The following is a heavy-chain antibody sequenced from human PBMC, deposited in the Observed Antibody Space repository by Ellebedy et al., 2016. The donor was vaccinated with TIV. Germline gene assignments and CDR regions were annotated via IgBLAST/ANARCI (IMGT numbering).Heavy chain of an antibody. CDR3: ARDSSRRGMDV. CDR1: GFSVSENY. J-gene: IGHJ6*02. CDR2: IYNADTT. V-gene: IGHV3-53*01. Sequence: GGSLRLSCAASGFSVSENYISWVRQAPGEGLEWVSVIYNADTTYYADSVRGRFTISRDNFKNTVYLQLNSLRAEDTAVYYCARDSSRRGMDVWGQGTTVVVSS.